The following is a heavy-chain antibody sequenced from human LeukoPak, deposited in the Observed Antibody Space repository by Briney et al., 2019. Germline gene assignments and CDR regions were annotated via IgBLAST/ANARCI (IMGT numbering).Heavy chain of an antibody. D-gene: IGHD6-19*01. Sequence: SSETLSLTCTVSGGSISSSSYYWGWIRQPPGKGLESIGSIYYSGSTYYNPSLKSRVTISVDTSKNQFSLKLSSVTAADTAAYYCARRALIAVAGTRHFDYWGQGTLVTVSS. CDR2: IYYSGST. CDR3: ARRALIAVAGTRHFDY. V-gene: IGHV4-39*01. CDR1: GGSISSSSYY. J-gene: IGHJ4*02.